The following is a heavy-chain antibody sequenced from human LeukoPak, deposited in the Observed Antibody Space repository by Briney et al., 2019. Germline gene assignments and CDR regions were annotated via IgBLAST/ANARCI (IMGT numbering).Heavy chain of an antibody. J-gene: IGHJ6*03. CDR1: GFTFSSYA. V-gene: IGHV3-23*01. Sequence: GGSLRLSCAASGFTFSSYAMSWVRQAPGKGLEWVSAISGSGGSTYYADSVKGRFTISRDNSKNTLYLQMNSLRAEDTAVYYCARDRRHYYYMDVWGKGTTVTVSS. CDR2: ISGSGGST. CDR3: ARDRRHYYYMDV.